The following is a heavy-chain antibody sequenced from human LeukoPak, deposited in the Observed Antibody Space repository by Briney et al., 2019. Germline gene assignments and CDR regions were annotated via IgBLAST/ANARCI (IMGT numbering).Heavy chain of an antibody. CDR1: GFTFSSYR. CDR3: ARGQVPYDFWSGYYGYYFDY. Sequence: GGSLRLSCAASGFTFSSYRMNWVRQAPGKGLEWVSSISSSGSYIYYADSVKGRFTISRDNAKNSLYLQMNSLRAEDTAVYYCARGQVPYDFWSGYYGYYFDYWGQGTLVTVSS. D-gene: IGHD3-3*01. CDR2: ISSSGSYI. J-gene: IGHJ4*02. V-gene: IGHV3-21*01.